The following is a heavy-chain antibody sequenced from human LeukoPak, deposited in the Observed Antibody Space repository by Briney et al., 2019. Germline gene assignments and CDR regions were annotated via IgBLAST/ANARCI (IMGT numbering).Heavy chain of an antibody. CDR1: GYTFTAYY. V-gene: IGHV1-46*01. CDR3: VRETSGGTYDY. Sequence: ASVRVSCKASGYTFTAYYIQWVRQAPGQGLEWMGTIRPGDTRTTYAQKFQGRVTMTWDMSTTTGYMELSSLRSEDTAVYYCVRETSGGTYDYWGQGTLVTVSS. D-gene: IGHD3-16*01. CDR2: IRPGDTRT. J-gene: IGHJ4*02.